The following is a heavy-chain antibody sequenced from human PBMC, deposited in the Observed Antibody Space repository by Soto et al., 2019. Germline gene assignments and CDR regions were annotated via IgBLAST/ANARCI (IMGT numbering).Heavy chain of an antibody. J-gene: IGHJ4*02. CDR1: GFTVSSNY. V-gene: IGHV3-66*01. CDR2: IYSGGST. D-gene: IGHD2-2*01. Sequence: EVQLVESGGGLVQPGGSLRLSCAASGFTVSSNYMSWVRQAPGKGLEWVSVIYSGGSTYYADSVKGRFTIARDNSKNTLYLQMNSLRAEDTAVYYCARVFHQPTIGSYYLDYWGQGTLVTVSS. CDR3: ARVFHQPTIGSYYLDY.